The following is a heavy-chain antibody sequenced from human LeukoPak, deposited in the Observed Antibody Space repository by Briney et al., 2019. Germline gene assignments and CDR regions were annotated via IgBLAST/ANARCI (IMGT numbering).Heavy chain of an antibody. D-gene: IGHD2-2*01. J-gene: IGHJ4*02. Sequence: PSETLSLTCTVSGGSISSYYWSWIRQPPGKGLEWIGYIYYSGSTNYNPSLKSRATISGDTSKNQFSLKLSSVTAADTAVYYCARAGAGRENQLPFDYWGQGTLVPVSS. V-gene: IGHV4-59*01. CDR1: GGSISSYY. CDR3: ARAGAGRENQLPFDY. CDR2: IYYSGST.